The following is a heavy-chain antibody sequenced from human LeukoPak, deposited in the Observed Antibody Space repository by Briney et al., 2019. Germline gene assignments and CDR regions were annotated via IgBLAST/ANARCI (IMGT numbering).Heavy chain of an antibody. CDR2: IWYDGSNK. D-gene: IGHD1-26*01. CDR1: GFTFSNYG. Sequence: PGGSLRLSCAASGFTFSNYGMHWARQAPGKGLEWVAIIWYDGSNKYYPDSVKGRFTVSRDNSKNTLYPRMNSLRAEDTGVYYCARPLYSGSYYDWYFDLWGRGTLVTVSS. CDR3: ARPLYSGSYYDWYFDL. V-gene: IGHV3-33*01. J-gene: IGHJ2*01.